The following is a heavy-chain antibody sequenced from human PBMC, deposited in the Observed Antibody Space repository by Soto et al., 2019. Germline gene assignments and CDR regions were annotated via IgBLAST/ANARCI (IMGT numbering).Heavy chain of an antibody. D-gene: IGHD6-19*01. CDR1: GGTSSSHA. Sequence: SVKVSCKASGGTSSSHAISWVRQAPGQGLEWMGGIIPIFGTADYAQKFQGRVTITADESTSTAYMELSSLRSEDTAVYYCARGPYSSGWYEELHAFDIWGQGTMVTVSS. CDR2: IIPIFGTA. V-gene: IGHV1-69*13. J-gene: IGHJ3*02. CDR3: ARGPYSSGWYEELHAFDI.